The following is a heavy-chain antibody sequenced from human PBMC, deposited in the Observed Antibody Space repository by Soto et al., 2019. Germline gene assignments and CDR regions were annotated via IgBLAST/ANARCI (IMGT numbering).Heavy chain of an antibody. D-gene: IGHD1-26*01. Sequence: GGSLRLSCAVSGFTFSSYWMSWVRQAPGKGLEWVATIKQDGSEIYYVDSVKGRFTISRDNAKNSLYLQMNSLRADDTAVYYCARGSHDAFDIWGQGTMVTVSS. J-gene: IGHJ3*02. V-gene: IGHV3-7*01. CDR2: IKQDGSEI. CDR3: ARGSHDAFDI. CDR1: GFTFSSYW.